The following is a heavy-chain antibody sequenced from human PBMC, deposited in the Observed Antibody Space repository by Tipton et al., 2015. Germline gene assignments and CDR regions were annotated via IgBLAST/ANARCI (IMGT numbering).Heavy chain of an antibody. CDR3: ARLGLDTSWWVDY. D-gene: IGHD2-8*02. Sequence: QLVQSGAEVKKPGESLKISCQGSGYSFATYWIGWVRQMPGKGLEWMGIFYPDDSDTRYSPSFQGQVTISADKSISTAYLQWNSLKASDTAMYYCARLGLDTSWWVDYWGQGTLVTVSS. V-gene: IGHV5-51*01. CDR1: GYSFATYW. CDR2: FYPDDSDT. J-gene: IGHJ4*02.